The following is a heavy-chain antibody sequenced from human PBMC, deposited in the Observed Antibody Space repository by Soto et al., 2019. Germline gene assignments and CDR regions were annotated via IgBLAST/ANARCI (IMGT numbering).Heavy chain of an antibody. Sequence: PGESLKISCKGSGYTFTSHWIAWARQTPGKGLEWMGIIYPGDSESRYSTSFQGQVTISADKSISTAYLQWNSLKASDTAMYYCARHKYSSRKVDDAFDIWGQGTKVTVSS. D-gene: IGHD2-2*01. CDR2: IYPGDSES. V-gene: IGHV5-51*01. J-gene: IGHJ3*02. CDR1: GYTFTSHW. CDR3: ARHKYSSRKVDDAFDI.